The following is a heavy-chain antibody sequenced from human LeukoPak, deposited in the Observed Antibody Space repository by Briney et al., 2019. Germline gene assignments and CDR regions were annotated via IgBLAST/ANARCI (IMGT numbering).Heavy chain of an antibody. CDR3: AKDLGYCNGSSCV. J-gene: IGHJ4*02. CDR1: GFTFSSYA. CDR2: IRYDGSNK. D-gene: IGHD2-15*01. Sequence: PGGSLRLSCAAPGFTFSSYAMHWVRQAPGKGLEWVAFIRYDGSNKYFADSVKGRFTISRDNSKNTLYLQMNSLRVEDTAVYYCAKDLGYCNGSSCVWGQGTLVTVSS. V-gene: IGHV3-30*02.